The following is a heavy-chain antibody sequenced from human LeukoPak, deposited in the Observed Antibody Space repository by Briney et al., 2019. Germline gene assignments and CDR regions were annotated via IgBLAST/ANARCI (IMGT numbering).Heavy chain of an antibody. CDR3: ARDPAGWLRYPYYFDY. Sequence: GGSLRLSCAASGFTFSSYSMNWVRQAPGKGLEWVSSISSSSSYIYYADSVKGRFTISRDNAKNSLYLQMNSLRAEDTAVYYCARDPAGWLRYPYYFDYWGQGTLVTVSS. D-gene: IGHD5-12*01. CDR1: GFTFSSYS. V-gene: IGHV3-21*01. CDR2: ISSSSSYI. J-gene: IGHJ4*02.